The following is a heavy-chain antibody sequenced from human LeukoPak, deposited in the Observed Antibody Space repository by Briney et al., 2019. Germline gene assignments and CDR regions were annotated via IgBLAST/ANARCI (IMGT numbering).Heavy chain of an antibody. CDR3: ARRRYYGSGSYYDFDY. J-gene: IGHJ4*02. D-gene: IGHD3-10*01. CDR2: IHPSDSDT. CDR1: GYSFTSYW. V-gene: IGHV5-51*01. Sequence: GESLKISCKGSGYSFTSYWIGRVRRMPGKGLEWMGIIHPSDSDTRYSPSFQGQVTISADKSISTAYLQWSSLRASDTAMYYCARRRYYGSGSYYDFDYWGQGTLVTVSS.